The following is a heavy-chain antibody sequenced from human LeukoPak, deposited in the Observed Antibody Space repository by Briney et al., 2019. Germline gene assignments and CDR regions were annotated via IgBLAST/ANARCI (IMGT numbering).Heavy chain of an antibody. CDR3: ARHRLYDTTGYYYDFDY. Sequence: SETLSLTCAVSGYSIGIGYYWGWIRQPPGKGLEWIGSIYYSGNTYDNPSLKSRLAISLDTSKNQFSLKLSSVTASDTAVYYCARHRLYDTTGYYYDFDYWGQGTLVTVSS. D-gene: IGHD3-22*01. CDR1: GYSIGIGYY. V-gene: IGHV4-38-2*01. J-gene: IGHJ4*02. CDR2: IYYSGNT.